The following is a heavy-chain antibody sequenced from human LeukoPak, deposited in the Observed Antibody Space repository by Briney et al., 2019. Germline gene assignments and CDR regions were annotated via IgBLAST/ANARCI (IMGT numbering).Heavy chain of an antibody. Sequence: GGSLRLSCAASGITFSSYSMNWVRQAPGKGLEWVSYISSSGNNIYYADSVKGRFTISRDNAKNSLSLQMNSLRVEDTAVYYCARDGVRGFTATTPFDYWGPGTLVTVSS. CDR3: ARDGVRGFTATTPFDY. CDR1: GITFSSYS. D-gene: IGHD4-17*01. J-gene: IGHJ4*02. CDR2: ISSSGNNI. V-gene: IGHV3-21*01.